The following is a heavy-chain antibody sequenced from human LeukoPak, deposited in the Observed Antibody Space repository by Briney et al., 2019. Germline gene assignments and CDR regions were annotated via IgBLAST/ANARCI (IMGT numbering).Heavy chain of an antibody. V-gene: IGHV4-59*01. CDR3: ARTSDYDTIGYYLDY. J-gene: IGHJ4*02. D-gene: IGHD3-22*01. CDR1: GGSISGYH. CDR2: INYSGNT. Sequence: PSQTLSLTCTVSGGSISGYHWSWIRQSPRRRLYRIGYINYSGNTRYKPSLRSRVTISVDTSKNQFSLNVNSVTAADTAVYYCARTSDYDTIGYYLDYWGQGVLATVSS.